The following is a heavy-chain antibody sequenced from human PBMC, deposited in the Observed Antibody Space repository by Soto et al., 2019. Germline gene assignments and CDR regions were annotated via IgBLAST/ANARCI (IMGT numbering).Heavy chain of an antibody. Sequence: PGGSLRLSCAASGFTVSTNYVSWVRQAPGKGPEWVSVIYSGGTSDYADSVKGRFTISRDNSKNTVYLQMNNLRAEDTAIYYFARSFYSILTGYYSNYFDYWGQGTLVTVSS. CDR1: GFTVSTNY. CDR3: ARSFYSILTGYYSNYFDY. CDR2: IYSGGTS. D-gene: IGHD3-9*01. V-gene: IGHV3-53*01. J-gene: IGHJ4*02.